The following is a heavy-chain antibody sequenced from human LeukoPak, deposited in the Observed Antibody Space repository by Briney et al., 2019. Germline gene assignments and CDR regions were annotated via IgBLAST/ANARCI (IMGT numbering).Heavy chain of an antibody. CDR2: INHSGST. Sequence: SETLSLTCAVYGGSFSGYYWSWIRQPPGKGLEWIGEINHSGSTNYNPSLKSRVTISVDTSKNQFSLKLSSVTAADTAVYYCAKRASGSYYRSAFDIWGQGTMATVSS. D-gene: IGHD1-26*01. CDR3: AKRASGSYYRSAFDI. J-gene: IGHJ3*02. CDR1: GGSFSGYY. V-gene: IGHV4-34*01.